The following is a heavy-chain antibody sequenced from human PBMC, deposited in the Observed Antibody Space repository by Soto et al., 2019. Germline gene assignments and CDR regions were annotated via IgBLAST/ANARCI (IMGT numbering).Heavy chain of an antibody. CDR1: GFPFSSYG. Sequence: GGSLRLSCAASGFPFSSYGLHWVRQAPGRGPEWVAFMSYDGTIEYYADSVRGRFTVSRDVSNNTLFLQMRSLRAEDTAVYYCARVMETANEFLDYWGQGARVTVS. CDR3: ARVMETANEFLDY. V-gene: IGHV3-33*03. J-gene: IGHJ4*02. CDR2: MSYDGTIE. D-gene: IGHD2-8*01.